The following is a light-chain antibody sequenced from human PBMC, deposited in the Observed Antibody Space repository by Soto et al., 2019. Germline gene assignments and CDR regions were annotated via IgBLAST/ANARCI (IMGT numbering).Light chain of an antibody. J-gene: IGKJ2*01. CDR2: GAS. CDR1: QSVSTSS. V-gene: IGKV3-20*01. CDR3: QQYVSSPYT. Sequence: EIVLTQSPGTLSLSPGERATLSCRASQSVSTSSLAWYQQKPGQAPRLLIYGASSRATGIPDRVSGSGSGADFTLSISRLEPEDFAMYYCQQYVSSPYTFGQGTKLAIK.